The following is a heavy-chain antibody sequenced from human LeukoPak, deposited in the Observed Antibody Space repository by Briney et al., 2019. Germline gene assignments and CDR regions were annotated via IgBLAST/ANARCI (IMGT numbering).Heavy chain of an antibody. CDR2: IYYSGST. Sequence: SETLSLTCTVSGGSISSSSYYWGWIRQPPGKGLEWIGSIYYSGSTYYNPSLKSRVTISVDTSKNQFSLKLSSVTAADTAVYYCARSLDYYDSSGYPIDYWGQGTLVTVSS. CDR3: ARSLDYYDSSGYPIDY. J-gene: IGHJ4*02. V-gene: IGHV4-39*01. CDR1: GGSISSSSYY. D-gene: IGHD3-22*01.